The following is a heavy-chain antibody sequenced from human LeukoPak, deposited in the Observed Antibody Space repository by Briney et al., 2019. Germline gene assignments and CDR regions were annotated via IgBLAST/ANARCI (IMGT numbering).Heavy chain of an antibody. CDR2: ISYDGSKK. J-gene: IGHJ4*02. Sequence: PGGSLRLSCAASGFTFSSYGMHLVRQAPGKGLEWVAVISYDGSKKYYADSVKGRFTISRDNSKNTLYLQMNSLRVEDTAVYYCARDVSGRYSLDYWGQGTLVTVS. CDR3: ARDVSGRYSLDY. D-gene: IGHD1-26*01. V-gene: IGHV3-30-3*01. CDR1: GFTFSSYG.